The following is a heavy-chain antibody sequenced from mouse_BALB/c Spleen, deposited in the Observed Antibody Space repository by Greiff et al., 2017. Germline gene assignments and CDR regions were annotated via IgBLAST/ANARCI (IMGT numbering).Heavy chain of an antibody. CDR2: ISSGGGST. CDR3: ARREDFYGSSPWFAY. CDR1: GLDFSSYD. J-gene: IGHJ3*01. D-gene: IGHD1-1*01. Sequence: EVKLVESGGGLVKPGGSLKLSCAASGLDFSSYDMSWVRQTPEKRLEWVAYISSGGGSTYYPDTVKGRFTISRDNAKNTLYLQMSSLKSEDTAMYYCARREDFYGSSPWFAYWGQGTLVTVSA. V-gene: IGHV5-12-1*01.